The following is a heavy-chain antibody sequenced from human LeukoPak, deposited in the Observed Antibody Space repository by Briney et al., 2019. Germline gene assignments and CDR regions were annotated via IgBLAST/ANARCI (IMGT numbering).Heavy chain of an antibody. J-gene: IGHJ4*02. Sequence: SETLSLTCAVYGGSFSGYYWSWIRQPPGKGLEWIGEINHSGSTNYNPSLKSRVTISVDKSKNQFSLKLSSVTAADTAVYYCARVESSSSGAADYWGQGTLVTVSS. V-gene: IGHV4-34*01. CDR1: GGSFSGYY. D-gene: IGHD6-6*01. CDR2: INHSGST. CDR3: ARVESSSSGAADY.